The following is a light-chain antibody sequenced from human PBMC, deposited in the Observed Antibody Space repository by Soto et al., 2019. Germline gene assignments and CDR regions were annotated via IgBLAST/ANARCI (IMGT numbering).Light chain of an antibody. CDR3: GTWDSSLSAGV. Sequence: QSALTQPPSMSAAPGQKVTISCSGGSSNIENNYVSWYQQLPGTAPKLLIYEDNKRLSEIPDRFSGSKSGTSATLGITGLQTGDEADYYCGTWDSSLSAGVFGGGTQLTVL. CDR2: EDN. J-gene: IGLJ3*02. V-gene: IGLV1-51*02. CDR1: SSNIENNY.